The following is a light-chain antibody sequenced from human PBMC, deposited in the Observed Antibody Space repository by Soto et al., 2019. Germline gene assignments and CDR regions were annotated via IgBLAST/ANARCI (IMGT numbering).Light chain of an antibody. CDR3: QQYNRWLYT. CDR1: QSVSGS. J-gene: IGKJ2*01. Sequence: EIVMTQSPATLSVSPGERATLSCRASQSVSGSLAWYRQKPGQAPRLLFYGASTRATGVPARFSGSGSGTEFPPTTSRVQSDDFAVYCWQQYNRWLYTFGQGTKLEIK. V-gene: IGKV3-15*01. CDR2: GAS.